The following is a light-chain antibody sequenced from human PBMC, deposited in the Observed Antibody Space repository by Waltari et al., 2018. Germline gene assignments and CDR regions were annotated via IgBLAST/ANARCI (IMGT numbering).Light chain of an antibody. Sequence: QTVVTQEPSISVSPGGTVTLTCALKSGSVSTRHLPPGCQQTPGQAPRTLIYNTNRRSAGVPDRFSGSILGNKAALTITGAQADDESHYYCVLHVADAIMLFGGGTKLTVL. J-gene: IGLJ3*02. CDR2: NTN. CDR3: VLHVADAIML. V-gene: IGLV8-61*01. CDR1: SGSVSTRHL.